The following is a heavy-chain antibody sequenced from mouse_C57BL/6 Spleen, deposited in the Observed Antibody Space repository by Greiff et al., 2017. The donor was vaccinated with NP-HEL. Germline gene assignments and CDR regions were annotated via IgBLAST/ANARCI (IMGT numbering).Heavy chain of an antibody. J-gene: IGHJ2*01. V-gene: IGHV6-3*01. CDR2: IRLKSDNYAT. CDR1: GFTFSNYW. CDR3: TSIYYGNYDYFDY. D-gene: IGHD2-1*01. Sequence: EVKLVESGGGLVQPGGSMKLSCVASGFTFSNYWMNWVRQSPEKGLEWVAQIRLKSDNYATHYAESVKGRFTISRDDSKSSVYLQMNNLRAEDTGIYYCTSIYYGNYDYFDYWGQGTTLTVSS.